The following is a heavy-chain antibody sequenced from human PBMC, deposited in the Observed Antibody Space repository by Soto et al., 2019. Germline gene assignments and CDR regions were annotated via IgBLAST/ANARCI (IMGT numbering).Heavy chain of an antibody. CDR3: AIPSGLTVTGPDY. CDR2: ISGNGDST. CDR1: GFVFSNSA. Sequence: GGSLRLSCAASGFVFSNSAMSRVRQAPGKGLEWVSAISGNGDSTYYAASVKGRFTSTRDNSKHNLYLQMSSLRAEDTAVYYCAIPSGLTVTGPDYWGQGTLVTVSS. D-gene: IGHD6-19*01. J-gene: IGHJ4*02. V-gene: IGHV3-23*01.